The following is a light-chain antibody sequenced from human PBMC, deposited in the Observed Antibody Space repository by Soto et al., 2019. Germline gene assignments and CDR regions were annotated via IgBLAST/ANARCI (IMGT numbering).Light chain of an antibody. CDR3: QNHNSAPIT. V-gene: IGKV1-27*01. Sequence: DIQMTQSPSSLSASVGDRVTITCRASQGISNYLAWYQQKPGKLPNLLIYAASTLQSGVPSRFSGSGSGTDFTLTISSLQPEDVASYYCQNHNSAPITFGQGTRLEMK. J-gene: IGKJ5*01. CDR2: AAS. CDR1: QGISNY.